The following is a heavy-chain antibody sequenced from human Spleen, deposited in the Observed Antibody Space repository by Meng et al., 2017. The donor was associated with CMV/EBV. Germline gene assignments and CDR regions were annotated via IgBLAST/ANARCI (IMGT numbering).Heavy chain of an antibody. J-gene: IGHJ4*02. CDR2: ISPSGGST. D-gene: IGHD2-2*02. CDR1: YAFTSYY. CDR3: AREKGYCSSTSCYTDDY. Sequence: YAFTSYYMHWVRQAPGQGLEWKEIISPSGGSTSYAQKYQSKVTMTRDTSTSTIYMELSSLRSEDTAVYYCAREKGYCSSTSCYTDDYWGQGTLVTVSS. V-gene: IGHV1-46*01.